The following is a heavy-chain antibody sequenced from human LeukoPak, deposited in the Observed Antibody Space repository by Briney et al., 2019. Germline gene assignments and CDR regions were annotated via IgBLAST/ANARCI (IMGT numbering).Heavy chain of an antibody. V-gene: IGHV4-38-2*02. CDR2: IYHSGST. D-gene: IGHD1-26*01. CDR1: GYSISSGYY. Sequence: SETLSLTCTVSGYSISSGYYWGWIRPPPGKGREWIGSIYHSGSTYYNPSLKSRVTISVDTSKNQFSLKLSSVTAADTAVYYCARDRSGSYGGFDYWGQGTLVTVSS. J-gene: IGHJ4*02. CDR3: ARDRSGSYGGFDY.